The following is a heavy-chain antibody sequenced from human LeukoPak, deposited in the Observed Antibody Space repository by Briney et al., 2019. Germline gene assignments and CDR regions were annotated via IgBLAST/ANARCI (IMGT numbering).Heavy chain of an antibody. CDR2: INTDGSST. CDR3: ARRTVTGTYDY. D-gene: IGHD1-1*01. V-gene: IGHV3-74*01. Sequence: GGSLRLSCAASGFTFNAYWMHWVRQVPGKGLLWVSRINTDGSSTDYADSVKGRFTISRDNAKTTLYLQMDSLRAEDTAVYYCARRTVTGTYDYWGQGTLVTAS. CDR1: GFTFNAYW. J-gene: IGHJ4*02.